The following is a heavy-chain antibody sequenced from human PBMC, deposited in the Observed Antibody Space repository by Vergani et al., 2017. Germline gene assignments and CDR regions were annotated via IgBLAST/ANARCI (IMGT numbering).Heavy chain of an antibody. CDR3: GRGSDNYN. CDR1: GFTFSSHA. V-gene: IGHV3-23*04. Sequence: DVRLVESGGGVVQPGGSLRLSCVASGFTFSSHAMSWVRQGHGQGLEWVSSIKNTVDSTHYADSVKGRFTISRDNSKNTLYLQMNSLRVEDTAVYYCGRGSDNYNWGQGTLVTVSS. J-gene: IGHJ4*02. CDR2: IKNTVDST. D-gene: IGHD5-24*01.